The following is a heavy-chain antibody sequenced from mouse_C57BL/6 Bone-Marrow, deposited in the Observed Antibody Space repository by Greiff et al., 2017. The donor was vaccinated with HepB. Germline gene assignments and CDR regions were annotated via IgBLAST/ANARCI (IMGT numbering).Heavy chain of an antibody. D-gene: IGHD1-1*01. CDR1: GYTFTSYW. V-gene: IGHV1-59*01. CDR2: IDPSDSYT. J-gene: IGHJ4*01. Sequence: QVQLQQPGAELVRPGTSVKLSCKASGYTFTSYWMHWVKQRPGQGLEWIGVIDPSDSYTNYNQKFKGKATLTVDTSSSTAYMQLSSLTSEDSAVYYCARGFITTVVAKAMDYWGQGTSVTVSS. CDR3: ARGFITTVVAKAMDY.